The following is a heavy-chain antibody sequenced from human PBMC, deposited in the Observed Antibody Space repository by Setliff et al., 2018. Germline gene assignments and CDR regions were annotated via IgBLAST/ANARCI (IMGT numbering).Heavy chain of an antibody. CDR3: ARVDNFWSGPIDY. CDR2: INHSGST. CDR1: GYSISSGYY. Sequence: SETLSLTCAASGYSISSGYYWGWIRQPPGKGLEWIGEINHSGSTNYNPSLKSRVTISVDTSKNQFSLKLSSVTAADTAVYYCARVDNFWSGPIDYWGQGTLVTVSS. V-gene: IGHV4-38-2*01. J-gene: IGHJ4*02. D-gene: IGHD3-3*01.